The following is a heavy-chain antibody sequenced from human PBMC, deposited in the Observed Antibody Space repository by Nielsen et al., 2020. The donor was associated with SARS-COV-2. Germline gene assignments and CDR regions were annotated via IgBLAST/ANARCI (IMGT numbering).Heavy chain of an antibody. V-gene: IGHV3-9*01. CDR2: ISWNSGSI. D-gene: IGHD6-13*01. CDR1: GFTFDDYA. Sequence: GGSLRLSCAASGFTFDDYAMHWVRQAPGKGLEWVSGISWNSGSIGYADSVKGRFTISRDNAKNSLYLQMNSLRAEDTALYHCAREDSSSWTPDYWGQGTLVTVSS. J-gene: IGHJ4*02. CDR3: AREDSSSWTPDY.